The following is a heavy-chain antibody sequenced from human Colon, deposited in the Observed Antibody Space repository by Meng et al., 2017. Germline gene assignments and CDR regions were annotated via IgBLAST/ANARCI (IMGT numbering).Heavy chain of an antibody. CDR3: ARGITIFGVVNYYFDY. CDR1: GYYISSGYY. V-gene: IGHV4-38-2*01. Sequence: SETLSLTCGVSGYYISSGYYWGWIRQPPGKGLEWIGTIYHSGSTYYSPSLKSRVTMSVDTSKNQFSLRLTSVTAADTAVYYCARGITIFGVVNYYFDYWGQGTLVTVSS. CDR2: IYHSGST. J-gene: IGHJ4*02. D-gene: IGHD3-3*01.